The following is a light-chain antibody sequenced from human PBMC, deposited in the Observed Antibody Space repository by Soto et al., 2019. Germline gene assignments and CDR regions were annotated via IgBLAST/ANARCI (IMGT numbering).Light chain of an antibody. CDR1: SNDIGAYNY. V-gene: IGLV2-14*01. Sequence: QSVLTQPASVSGSPGQSITISCTGTSNDIGAYNYVSWYQQYPGKVPTLLIYEVTFRPSGVSNRFSGSKSGNTASLTISGLRTEDEADYYCGSYASATLIFGGGTKVTVL. CDR2: EVT. CDR3: GSYASATLI. J-gene: IGLJ2*01.